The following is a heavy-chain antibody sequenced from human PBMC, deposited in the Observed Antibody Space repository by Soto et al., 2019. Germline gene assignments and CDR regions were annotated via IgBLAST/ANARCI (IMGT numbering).Heavy chain of an antibody. J-gene: IGHJ4*02. CDR1: GASISSGY. CDR3: ARGYDY. V-gene: IGHV4-59*01. Sequence: PSETLSLTCTVSGASISSGYWTWIRQPPGRGLEWIGNIYYSGSTNYNPSLTSRVTISVDTSKNQFSLNLNSVTAADTAVYYCARGYDYWGQGTLVTVSS. CDR2: IYYSGST.